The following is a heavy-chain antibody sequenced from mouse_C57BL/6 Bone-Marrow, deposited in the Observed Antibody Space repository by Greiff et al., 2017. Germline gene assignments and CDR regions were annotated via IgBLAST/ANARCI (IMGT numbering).Heavy chain of an antibody. CDR3: AGIAGSAWFAY. CDR1: GYTFTSYW. J-gene: IGHJ3*01. V-gene: IGHV1-50*01. D-gene: IGHD1-1*01. Sequence: VQLQQPGAELVKPGASVKLSCKASGYTFTSYWMQWVKQRPGQGLEWIGEIDPSDSYTNYNQKFKGKATLTVDTSSSTAYMQLSSLTSEDSAVYYWAGIAGSAWFAYWGQGTLVTVSA. CDR2: IDPSDSYT.